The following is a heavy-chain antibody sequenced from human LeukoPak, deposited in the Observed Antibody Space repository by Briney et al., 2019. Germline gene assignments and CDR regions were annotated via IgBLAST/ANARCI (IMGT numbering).Heavy chain of an antibody. J-gene: IGHJ4*02. CDR3: AREGQWLVRDGADY. CDR1: GGSISSSSYY. D-gene: IGHD6-19*01. Sequence: PSETLSLTCTVSGGSISSSSYYWGWIRQPPGKGLEWIGSIYYSGSTYNNPSLKSRVTISVDTSKNQFSLKLSSVTAADTAVYYCAREGQWLVRDGADYWGQGTLVTVSS. CDR2: IYYSGST. V-gene: IGHV4-39*01.